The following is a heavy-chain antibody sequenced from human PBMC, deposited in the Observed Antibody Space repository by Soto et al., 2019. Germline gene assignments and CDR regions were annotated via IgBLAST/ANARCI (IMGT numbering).Heavy chain of an antibody. J-gene: IGHJ4*02. CDR3: ARRGAGGADDF. Sequence: NRQPPGKGPEWIGSIHYSGNTFYTPSLKSRVTTSVDTSKNQFSLRLSSVTAADTAIYYCARRGAGGADDFWGQGTLVTVSS. V-gene: IGHV4-39*01. D-gene: IGHD2-15*01. CDR2: IHYSGNT.